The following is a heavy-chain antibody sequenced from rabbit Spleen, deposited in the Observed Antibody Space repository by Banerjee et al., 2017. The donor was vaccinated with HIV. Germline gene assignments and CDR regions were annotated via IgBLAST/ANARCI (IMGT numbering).Heavy chain of an antibody. CDR2: IYASGSA. CDR1: GFSLSNYA. J-gene: IGHJ4*01. D-gene: IGHD2-1*01. Sequence: QEQLKESGGGLVKPGASLTLTCTVSGFSLSNYAMSWVRQAPGEGLEYIGFIYASGSAYYASWAKGRFTISKTSSTTVTLQMTSLTAADTATYFCVRDPTYDDYQYFNLWGPGTLVTVS. CDR3: VRDPTYDDYQYFNL. V-gene: IGHV1S45*01.